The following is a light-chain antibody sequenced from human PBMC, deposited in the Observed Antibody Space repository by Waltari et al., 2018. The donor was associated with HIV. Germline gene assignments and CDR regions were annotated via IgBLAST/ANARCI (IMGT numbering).Light chain of an antibody. J-gene: IGLJ2*01. CDR3: QSYDIHLSLV. Sequence: QSGLTQPPSVSGAPGQRVTISCTGTSSNSGPAYDVHWYQQLPGRAPKLLIYDNKNRPSGVPDRFSGSKSGTSASLAITGLQPEDEANYFCQSYDIHLSLVFGGGTKLTVL. CDR2: DNK. V-gene: IGLV1-40*01. CDR1: SSNSGPAYD.